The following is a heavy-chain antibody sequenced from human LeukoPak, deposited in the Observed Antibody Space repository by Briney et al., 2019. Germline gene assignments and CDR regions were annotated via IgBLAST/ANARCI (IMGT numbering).Heavy chain of an antibody. CDR2: IYYSGST. CDR3: ARESGKYQRSPLDY. J-gene: IGHJ4*02. CDR1: GGSISSYY. Sequence: PSETLSLTCTVSGGSISSYYWSWIRQPPGKGLEWIGYIYYSGSTNYNPSLKSRVTISVDTSKNQFSLKLSSVTAADTAVYYCARESGKYQRSPLDYWGQGTLVTVSS. V-gene: IGHV4-59*01. D-gene: IGHD2-2*01.